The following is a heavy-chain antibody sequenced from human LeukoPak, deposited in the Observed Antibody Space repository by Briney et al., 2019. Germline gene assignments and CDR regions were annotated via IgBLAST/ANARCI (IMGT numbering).Heavy chain of an antibody. CDR3: AKDLCSGGSCLHRNSLFDY. J-gene: IGHJ4*02. Sequence: GGSLRLSCAASGFTFSSYAMSWVRQAPGKGLEWVSAISGSGGSTYYADSVKGRFTISRDNSKNTLYLQMNSLRAEDTAVYYCAKDLCSGGSCLHRNSLFDYWGQGTLVTVSS. D-gene: IGHD2-15*01. V-gene: IGHV3-23*01. CDR1: GFTFSSYA. CDR2: ISGSGGST.